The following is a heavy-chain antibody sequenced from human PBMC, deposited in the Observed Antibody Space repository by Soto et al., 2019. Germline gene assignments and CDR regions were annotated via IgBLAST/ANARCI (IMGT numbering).Heavy chain of an antibody. CDR3: AREGLGYCSGGSCPFDY. CDR2: ISYDGSNK. Sequence: VQLVESGGGVVQPGRSLRLSCAASGFTFSSYAMHWVRQAPGKGLEWVAVISYDGSNKYYADSVKGRFTISRDNSKNTLYLQMNSLRAEDTAVYYCAREGLGYCSGGSCPFDYWGQGTLVTVSS. V-gene: IGHV3-30-3*01. D-gene: IGHD2-15*01. J-gene: IGHJ4*02. CDR1: GFTFSSYA.